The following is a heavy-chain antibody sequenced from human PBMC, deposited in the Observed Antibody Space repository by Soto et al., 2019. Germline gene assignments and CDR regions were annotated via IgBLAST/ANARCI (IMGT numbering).Heavy chain of an antibody. CDR2: TYYRSQWYN. CDR3: ARDLARHDAFDI. D-gene: IGHD6-6*01. Sequence: PSPTLSLTCAISGDSVSSNSAAWNWIRQSPSRGLEWLGRTYYRSQWYNHYEVSVKSRITINPDTSKNQFSLQLTSVTPEDTAIYYCARDLARHDAFDIWGQGTVVTVSS. CDR1: GDSVSSNSAA. V-gene: IGHV6-1*01. J-gene: IGHJ3*02.